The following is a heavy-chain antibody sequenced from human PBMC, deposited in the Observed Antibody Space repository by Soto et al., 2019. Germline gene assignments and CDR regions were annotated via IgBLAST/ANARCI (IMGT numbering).Heavy chain of an antibody. CDR2: IIPIFGTA. Sequence: QVQLVQSGAEVKKPGSSVKVSCKASGGTFSSYAISWVRQAPGQGLEWMGGIIPIFGTANYAQKFQGRVTITADESTSTAYMELSSLRSEDTAVYYCARAAKSPMGFLEWFDDCWGQGTLVTVSS. CDR1: GGTFSSYA. J-gene: IGHJ4*02. CDR3: ARAAKSPMGFLEWFDDC. D-gene: IGHD3-3*01. V-gene: IGHV1-69*01.